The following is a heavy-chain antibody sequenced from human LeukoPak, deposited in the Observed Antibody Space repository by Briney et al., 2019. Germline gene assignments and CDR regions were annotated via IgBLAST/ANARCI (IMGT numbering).Heavy chain of an antibody. D-gene: IGHD3-10*01. CDR3: ARVWFGPRNWFDP. Sequence: SETLSLTCTVSGGSISSYYWSWIRQPPRKGLEWIGYIYYSGSTNYNPSLKSRVTISVDTSKNQFSLKLSSVTAADTAVYYCARVWFGPRNWFDPWGQGTLVTVSS. CDR1: GGSISSYY. V-gene: IGHV4-59*01. J-gene: IGHJ5*02. CDR2: IYYSGST.